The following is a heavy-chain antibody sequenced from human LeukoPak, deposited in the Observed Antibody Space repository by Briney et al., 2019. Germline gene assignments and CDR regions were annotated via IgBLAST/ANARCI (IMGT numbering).Heavy chain of an antibody. CDR3: ARDLGEGASTPIEY. Sequence: GGSLRLSCAASGFTFNNYAMHWVRQAPGKGLEWVAVISYDGSTKYYADSVKGRFTISRDNSNNTLYLQMNRLSGEDTAVYYCARDLGEGASTPIEYWGQGTLVTGSS. CDR2: ISYDGSTK. J-gene: IGHJ4*02. D-gene: IGHD1-26*01. CDR1: GFTFNNYA. V-gene: IGHV3-30-3*01.